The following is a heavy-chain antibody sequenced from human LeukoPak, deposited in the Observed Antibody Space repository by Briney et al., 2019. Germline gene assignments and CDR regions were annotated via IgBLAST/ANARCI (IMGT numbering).Heavy chain of an antibody. Sequence: VASVKISCKASGGTFSSYAISWVRQAPGQGLEWMGRIIPILGIANYAQKFQGRVTITADKSTSTAYVELSSLRSEDTAVYYCASRYGSGHLDYWGQGTLVTVSS. CDR3: ASRYGSGHLDY. CDR2: IIPILGIA. V-gene: IGHV1-69*04. CDR1: GGTFSSYA. J-gene: IGHJ4*02. D-gene: IGHD3-10*01.